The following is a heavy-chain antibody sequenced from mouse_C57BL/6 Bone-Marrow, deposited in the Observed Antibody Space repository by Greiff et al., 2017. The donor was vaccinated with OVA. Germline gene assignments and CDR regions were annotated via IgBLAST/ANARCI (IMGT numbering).Heavy chain of an antibody. CDR3: ARPIYDGYLYFDY. D-gene: IGHD2-3*01. J-gene: IGHJ2*01. CDR1: GFTFSDYG. V-gene: IGHV5-17*01. Sequence: EVKLVESGGGLVKPGGSLKLSCAASGFTFSDYGMHWVRQAPEKGLEWVAYISSGSSTIYYADTVKGRFTISRDNAKNTLFLQMTSLRSEDTAMYYCARPIYDGYLYFDYWGQGTTLTVSS. CDR2: ISSGSSTI.